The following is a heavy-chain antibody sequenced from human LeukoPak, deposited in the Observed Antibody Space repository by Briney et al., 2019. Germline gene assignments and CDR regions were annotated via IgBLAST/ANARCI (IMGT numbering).Heavy chain of an antibody. Sequence: PGGSLRLSCAASGFTFSDFYMSWIRQAPGRGLEWVSYISSEGTTIFYADSLKGRFTISRDNAKNSLYLQMNNLRAEDTAVYYCARDLSIRSHVFDIWGQGTMVTVSS. V-gene: IGHV3-11*04. CDR3: ARDLSIRSHVFDI. J-gene: IGHJ3*02. D-gene: IGHD2/OR15-2a*01. CDR2: ISSEGTTI. CDR1: GFTFSDFY.